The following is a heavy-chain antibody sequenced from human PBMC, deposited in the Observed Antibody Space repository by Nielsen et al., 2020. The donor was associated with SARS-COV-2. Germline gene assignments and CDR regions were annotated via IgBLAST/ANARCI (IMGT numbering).Heavy chain of an antibody. J-gene: IGHJ2*01. Sequence: PGKGLEWIGSIYYSGSTYYNPSLKSRVTISVDTSKNQFSLKLSSVTAADTAVYYCARHDEGANCLGWGCIAARPRDWYLDLWGRGTLVTVSS. CDR3: ARHDEGANCLGWGCIAARPRDWYLDL. D-gene: IGHD6-6*01. CDR2: IYYSGST. V-gene: IGHV4-39*01.